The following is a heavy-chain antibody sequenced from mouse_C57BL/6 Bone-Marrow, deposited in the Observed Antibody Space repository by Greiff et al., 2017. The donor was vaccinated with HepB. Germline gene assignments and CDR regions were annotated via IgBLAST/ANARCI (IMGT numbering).Heavy chain of an antibody. V-gene: IGHV1-81*01. Sequence: QVQLQQSGAELARPGASVKLSCKASGYTFTSYGISWVKQRTGQGLEWIGEIYPRSGNTYYNEKFKGKATLTADKSSSTAYMELRSLTSEDSAVYFYAREGVLRYFDYWGQGTTLTVSS. D-gene: IGHD1-1*01. CDR3: AREGVLRYFDY. CDR1: GYTFTSYG. J-gene: IGHJ2*01. CDR2: IYPRSGNT.